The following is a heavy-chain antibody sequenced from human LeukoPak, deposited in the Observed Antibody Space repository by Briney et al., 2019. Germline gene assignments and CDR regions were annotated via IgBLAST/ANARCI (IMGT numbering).Heavy chain of an antibody. D-gene: IGHD3-10*01. Sequence: GGPLRFSCAAFGFIFRNNAMNWVGKAQGKGLEWVSILGGLSESVYYPDSVKGRFTVSRDNSKDTLYLEINSLRGEDTATYYCARRWLGDPYGMDVWGQGTTVTVSS. CDR2: LGGLSESV. CDR1: GFIFRNNA. J-gene: IGHJ6*02. V-gene: IGHV3-23*01. CDR3: ARRWLGDPYGMDV.